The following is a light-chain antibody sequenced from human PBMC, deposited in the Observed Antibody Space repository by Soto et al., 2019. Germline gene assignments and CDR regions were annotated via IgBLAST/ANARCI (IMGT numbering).Light chain of an antibody. CDR2: DAS. Sequence: EIVLTQSPATLSLSPGERATLSCRASQSVSSNLAWYQQKPGQAPRLLIYDASNRATGIPARFSGSGSGTDFTLTISRLEPEDFAVYYCQQYGSSGTFGQGTKV. CDR3: QQYGSSGT. J-gene: IGKJ1*01. CDR1: QSVSSN. V-gene: IGKV3-20*01.